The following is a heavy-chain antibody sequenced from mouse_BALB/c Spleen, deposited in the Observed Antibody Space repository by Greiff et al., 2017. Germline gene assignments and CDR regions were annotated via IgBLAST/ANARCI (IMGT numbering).Heavy chain of an antibody. V-gene: IGHV5-9-4*01. D-gene: IGHD2-10*02. CDR2: ISSGGSYT. CDR3: ARRGYGNYDAMDY. CDR1: GFTFSSYA. J-gene: IGHJ4*01. Sequence: EVQVVESGGGLVKPGGSLKLSCAASGFTFSSYAMSWVRQSPEKRLEWVAEISSGGSYTYYPDTVTGRFTISRDNAKNTLYLEMSSLRSEDTAMYYCARRGYGNYDAMDYWGQGTSVTVSS.